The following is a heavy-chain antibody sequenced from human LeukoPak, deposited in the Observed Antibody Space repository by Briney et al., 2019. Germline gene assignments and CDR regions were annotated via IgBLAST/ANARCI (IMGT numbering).Heavy chain of an antibody. Sequence: SETLSLTCAVYGGSFSGYYWSWIRQPPGKGLEWIGEINHSGSTNYNPSLKSRVTISVDTSKNQFSLKLSSVTAADTAVYYCARHMVTTPFDYWGQGTLVTVSS. V-gene: IGHV4-34*01. CDR3: ARHMVTTPFDY. CDR1: GGSFSGYY. CDR2: INHSGST. J-gene: IGHJ4*02. D-gene: IGHD4-17*01.